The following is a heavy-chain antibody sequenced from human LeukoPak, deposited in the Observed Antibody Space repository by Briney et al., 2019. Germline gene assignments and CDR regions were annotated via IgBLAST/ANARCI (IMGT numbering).Heavy chain of an antibody. D-gene: IGHD2-2*01. V-gene: IGHV3-11*01. CDR3: ARDFDCSSTSCYLTWFDP. J-gene: IGHJ5*02. Sequence: GGSLRLSCAASGFTFSDYYMSWIRQASGKGLEWVSYISSSGSTIYYADSVKGRFTISRDNAKNSLYLEMNSLRAEDTAVYYCARDFDCSSTSCYLTWFDPWGQGTLVTVSS. CDR2: ISSSGSTI. CDR1: GFTFSDYY.